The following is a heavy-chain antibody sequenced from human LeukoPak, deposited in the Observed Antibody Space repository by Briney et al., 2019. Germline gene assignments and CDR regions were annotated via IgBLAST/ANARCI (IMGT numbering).Heavy chain of an antibody. CDR3: ARDTYCTNGVCYLDY. J-gene: IGHJ4*02. CDR1: GYFISTGYY. D-gene: IGHD2-8*01. Sequence: PSETLSLTCAVSGYFISTGYYWGWIRQPPGKGLEWIGSLYHSGSTYYNPSLESRVTISVDTSKNHFSLKLSSVTAADTAVYYCARDTYCTNGVCYLDYWGQGTLVTVSS. V-gene: IGHV4-38-2*02. CDR2: LYHSGST.